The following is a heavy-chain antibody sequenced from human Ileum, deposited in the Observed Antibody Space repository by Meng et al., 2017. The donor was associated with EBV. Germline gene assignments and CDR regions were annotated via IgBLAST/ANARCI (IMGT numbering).Heavy chain of an antibody. J-gene: IGHJ4*02. CDR1: GGSISSSNW. D-gene: IGHD3-10*01. CDR2: IYYSGST. CDR3: ARGYGSGRDYFDY. Sequence: VQLQEPGPGLVKPSGTLSLTCAVSGGSISSSNWWNWVRQPPGKGLEWFGEIYYSGSTIYNPSLKSRVTISVDKSKNLFSLKLSSVTAADTAVYYCARGYGSGRDYFDYWGQGTLVTVSS. V-gene: IGHV4-4*02.